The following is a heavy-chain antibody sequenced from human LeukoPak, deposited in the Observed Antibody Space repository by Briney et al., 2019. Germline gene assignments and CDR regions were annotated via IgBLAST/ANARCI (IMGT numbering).Heavy chain of an antibody. D-gene: IGHD3-3*01. CDR2: ISNDGSRK. CDR3: ARDRAWNYFDY. V-gene: IGHV3-30*03. CDR1: GFTFSSYS. Sequence: GGSLRLSCAASGFTFSSYSMNWVRQAPGKGLEWVAIISNDGSRKYYAHSVEGRFTISRDNSKNTLYLQMDSLRAEDTAVYYCARDRAWNYFDYWGQGTLVTVSS. J-gene: IGHJ4*02.